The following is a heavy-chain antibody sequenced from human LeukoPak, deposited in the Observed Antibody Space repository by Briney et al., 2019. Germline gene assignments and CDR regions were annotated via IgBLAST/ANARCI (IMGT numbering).Heavy chain of an antibody. J-gene: IGHJ4*02. CDR2: INRVGSGK. V-gene: IGHV3-7*01. D-gene: IGHD1-1*01. Sequence: PGGSLRLSCAASGFTFSTYWMAWVRQAPRKGLEGVANINRVGSGKYYVDSVRGRFTISRDNAKNSLYLQMNSLRVEDTAMYYCVRDFSLTRLERPFDYWGQGTLVTVSS. CDR1: GFTFSTYW. CDR3: VRDFSLTRLERPFDY.